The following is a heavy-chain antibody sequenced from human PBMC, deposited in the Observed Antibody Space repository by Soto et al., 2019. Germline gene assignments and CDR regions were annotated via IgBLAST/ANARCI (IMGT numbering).Heavy chain of an antibody. D-gene: IGHD3-16*01. J-gene: IGHJ4*01. CDR3: ARQRSLGGASFFDY. Sequence: VQLVESGGGLVQPGGSLRLSCVASGFIFSDYYVGWIRQAPGKGLEWISYMSTGGSTIYYADSVKGRFTISRDNAKNSLYLQMNSLRAEDTAVYFCARQRSLGGASFFDYWGHGTLVTVSS. CDR2: MSTGGSTI. V-gene: IGHV3-11*01. CDR1: GFIFSDYY.